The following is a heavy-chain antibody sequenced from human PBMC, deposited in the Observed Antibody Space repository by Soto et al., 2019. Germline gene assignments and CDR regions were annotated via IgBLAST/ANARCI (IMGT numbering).Heavy chain of an antibody. CDR2: ISSNGGST. J-gene: IGHJ4*02. CDR1: GFTFSSYA. V-gene: IGHV3-64*01. Sequence: EVQLVESGGGLVQPGGSLRLSCAASGFTFSSYAMHWVRQAPGKGLEYVSAISSNGGSTYYANSVKGRFTISRDNSKNTLYLQMGSLRAEDMAVYYCARGYYGDYYWGQGTLVTVSS. D-gene: IGHD4-17*01. CDR3: ARGYYGDYY.